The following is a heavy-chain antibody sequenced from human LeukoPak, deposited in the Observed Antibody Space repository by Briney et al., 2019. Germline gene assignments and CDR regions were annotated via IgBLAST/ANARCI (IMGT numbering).Heavy chain of an antibody. V-gene: IGHV1-18*01. CDR3: ARDLVYSSSWYYRVGYYYGMDV. Sequence: RASVKVSCKASGHTFTSYGISWVRQAPGQGLEWMGWISAYNGNTNYAQKLQGRVTMTTDTSTSTAYMELRSLRSDDTAVYYCARDLVYSSSWYYRVGYYYGMDVWGQGTTVTVSS. CDR1: GHTFTSYG. D-gene: IGHD6-13*01. CDR2: ISAYNGNT. J-gene: IGHJ6*02.